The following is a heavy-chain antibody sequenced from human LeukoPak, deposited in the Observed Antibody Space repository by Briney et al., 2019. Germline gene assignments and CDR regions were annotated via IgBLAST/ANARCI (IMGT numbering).Heavy chain of an antibody. CDR2: INAGNGYT. CDR3: ARTSKVAWFGEPNLDY. CDR1: GYTFTSYA. Sequence: AASLKVSCKASGYTFTSYAMHWVRQAPGQRLEWMGWINAGNGYTKYSQEFQGRVTITRDTSISTAYMELSRLRSDDTAVYYCARTSKVAWFGEPNLDYWGQGTLVTVSS. V-gene: IGHV1-3*01. J-gene: IGHJ4*02. D-gene: IGHD3-10*01.